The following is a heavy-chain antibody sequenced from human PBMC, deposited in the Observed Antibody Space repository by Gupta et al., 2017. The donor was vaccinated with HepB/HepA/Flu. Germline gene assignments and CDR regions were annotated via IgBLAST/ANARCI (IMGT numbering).Heavy chain of an antibody. CDR1: GFTFSSYS. CDR2: ISSSSSYI. Sequence: EVQLVESGGGLVKPGGSLRLSCAASGFTFSSYSMNWVRQAPGKGLEWVSSISSSSSYIYYADSVKGRFTISRDNAKNSLYLQMNSLRAEDTAVYYCARERDPGPIVGAPPDAFDIWGQGTMVTVSS. CDR3: ARERDPGPIVGAPPDAFDI. V-gene: IGHV3-21*01. J-gene: IGHJ3*02. D-gene: IGHD1-26*01.